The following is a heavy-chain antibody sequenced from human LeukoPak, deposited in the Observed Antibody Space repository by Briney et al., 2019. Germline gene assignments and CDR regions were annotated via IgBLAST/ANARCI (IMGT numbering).Heavy chain of an antibody. J-gene: IGHJ1*01. Sequence: GESLTISCKGSGYSFTSYWINWVRQMPGKGLEWMGIIYPGDSDTRYSPSFQGQVTISADKSISTAYLQWSSLKASDTAMYYCATYAGRSSKYFQHWGQGTLVTVSS. CDR3: ATYAGRSSKYFQH. V-gene: IGHV5-51*01. CDR2: IYPGDSDT. D-gene: IGHD3-10*01. CDR1: GYSFTSYW.